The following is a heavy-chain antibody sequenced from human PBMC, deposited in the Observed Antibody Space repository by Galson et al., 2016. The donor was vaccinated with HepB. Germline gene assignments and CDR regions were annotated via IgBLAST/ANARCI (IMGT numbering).Heavy chain of an antibody. CDR3: ARGANRGRPFDY. CDR1: GFTFSSYW. V-gene: IGHV3-7*03. J-gene: IGHJ4*02. CDR2: VKRDGSER. D-gene: IGHD3-10*01. Sequence: SLRLSCAASGFTFSSYWMNWVRQAPGKGLEWVANVKRDGSERYYVDSVKGRFTISRDNAKNSLFLQMNSLRVEDTAVYYCARGANRGRPFDYWGQGTLVTVSS.